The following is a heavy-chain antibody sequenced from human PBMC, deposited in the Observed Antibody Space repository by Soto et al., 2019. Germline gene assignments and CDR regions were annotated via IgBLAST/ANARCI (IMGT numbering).Heavy chain of an antibody. D-gene: IGHD1-1*01. CDR2: IEGNNYAT. Sequence: GGSLRLSCAASGFTFSGSSMRWVLQASGKGLEWVGRIEGNNYATTYAASVKGRFTISRDDSKNSVYLQMNSLKTEDTAVYHCVRTIQPGTTTHFDYWGQGTLVTVSS. V-gene: IGHV3-73*01. CDR1: GFTFSGSS. CDR3: VRTIQPGTTTHFDY. J-gene: IGHJ4*02.